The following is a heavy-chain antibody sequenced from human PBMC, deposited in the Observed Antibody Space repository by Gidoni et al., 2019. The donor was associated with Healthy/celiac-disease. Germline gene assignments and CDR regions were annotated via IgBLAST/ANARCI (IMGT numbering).Heavy chain of an antibody. CDR2: IWYDGSNK. J-gene: IGHJ5*02. V-gene: IGHV3-33*01. Sequence: QVQLVESGGGVVQPGRSRRLSCEASGFTFRSYGMHWVRQAPGNGLELVPVIWYDGSNKYYADSVKGRFTISRDNSKNTLYLQMNSLRAEDTAVYYCARDNILAAAGSNWFDPWGQGTLVTVSS. CDR1: GFTFRSYG. CDR3: ARDNILAAAGSNWFDP. D-gene: IGHD6-13*01.